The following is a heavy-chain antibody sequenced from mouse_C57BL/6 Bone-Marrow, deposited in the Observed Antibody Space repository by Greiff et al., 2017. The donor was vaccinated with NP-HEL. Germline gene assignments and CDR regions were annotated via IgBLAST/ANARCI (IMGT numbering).Heavy chain of an antibody. J-gene: IGHJ3*01. D-gene: IGHD2-4*01. CDR3: AVHYDYDRAFAY. CDR1: GYTFTSYW. Sequence: VQLQQSGAELVKPGASVKVSCKASGYTFTSYWMHWVKQRPGQGLEWIGRIHPSDSDTNYNQKFKGKATLTVDKSSSTAYMQLSSLTSEDSAVYYCAVHYDYDRAFAYWGQGTLVTVSA. V-gene: IGHV1-74*01. CDR2: IHPSDSDT.